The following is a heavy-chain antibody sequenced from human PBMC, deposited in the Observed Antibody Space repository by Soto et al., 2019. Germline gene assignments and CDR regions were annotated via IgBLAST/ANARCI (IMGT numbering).Heavy chain of an antibody. CDR3: ARGGSSWYNWFDP. J-gene: IGHJ5*02. CDR2: IYPGDSDT. D-gene: IGHD6-13*01. Sequence: GESLKISCKGSGYSFTSYWIGWVRQMPGKGLEWVGIIYPGDSDTRYSPSFQGQVTISADKSISTAYLQWSSLKASDTAMYYRARGGSSWYNWFDPWGQGTLVTVSS. V-gene: IGHV5-51*01. CDR1: GYSFTSYW.